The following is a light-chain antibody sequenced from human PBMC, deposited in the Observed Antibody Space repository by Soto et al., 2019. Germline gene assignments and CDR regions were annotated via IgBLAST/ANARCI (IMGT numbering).Light chain of an antibody. CDR2: DVS. CDR3: QQYDRYPLT. CDR1: QSISGC. J-gene: IGKJ4*01. V-gene: IGKV1-5*01. Sequence: DIPMTQSPSTLSASVGDRVTITCRASQSISGCLAWYQQKPGKAPKFLIYDVSTLESGVPSRFSGSGSGTEFTLMITGLQSDDFATYYCQQYDRYPLTVGGGTKVEIK.